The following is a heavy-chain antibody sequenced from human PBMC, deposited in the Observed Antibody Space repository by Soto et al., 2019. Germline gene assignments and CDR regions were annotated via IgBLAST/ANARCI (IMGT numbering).Heavy chain of an antibody. CDR1: GGTFSSYA. CDR3: ARGGGLRGYSRWGPFDP. D-gene: IGHD5-18*01. J-gene: IGHJ5*02. Sequence: QVQLVQSGAEVKKPGSSVTVSCKASGGTFSSYAISWVRKAPGQGLEWMGGIIPIFGTANYAQKFQGRVTITADESTSKAYMELSSLRSEDTAVYYCARGGGLRGYSRWGPFDPWGQGTLVTVSS. CDR2: IIPIFGTA. V-gene: IGHV1-69*01.